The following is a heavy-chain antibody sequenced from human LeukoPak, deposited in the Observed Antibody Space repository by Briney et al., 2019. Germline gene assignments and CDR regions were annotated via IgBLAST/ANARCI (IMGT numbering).Heavy chain of an antibody. CDR1: GFTFSSYW. V-gene: IGHV3-7*01. Sequence: GGSLRLSCAASGFTFSSYWVSWVRQAPGKGLEWVANIKQDGSEKYYVDSVKGRITISRDNAKNSLYLQMNSLRAEDTAVYYCARGRGSSGCYYWGQGTLVTVSS. CDR2: IKQDGSEK. D-gene: IGHD6-19*01. J-gene: IGHJ4*02. CDR3: ARGRGSSGCYY.